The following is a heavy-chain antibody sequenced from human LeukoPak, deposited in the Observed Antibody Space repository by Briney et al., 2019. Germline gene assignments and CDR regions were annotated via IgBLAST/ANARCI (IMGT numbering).Heavy chain of an antibody. CDR1: GFTFSSYA. CDR2: ISYEGSNK. CDR3: AREGVWELLPLSHYFDY. Sequence: GGSLRLSCAASGFTFSSYAMHWVRQAPGKGLEWVAVISYEGSNKYYADSVKGRFTISRDNSKNTLYLQMNSLRAEDTAVYYCAREGVWELLPLSHYFDYWGQGTLVTVSS. J-gene: IGHJ4*02. D-gene: IGHD1-26*01. V-gene: IGHV3-30-3*01.